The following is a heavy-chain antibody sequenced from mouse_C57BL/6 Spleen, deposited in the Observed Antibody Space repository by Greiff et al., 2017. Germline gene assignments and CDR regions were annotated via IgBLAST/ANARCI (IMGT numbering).Heavy chain of an antibody. Sequence: VQLQQSGAELVKPGASVKISCTASGSAFSSYWLNWVKQRPGKGLEWIGQIYPGDGDTNYNGKFKGKATLTADKSSSTAYMQLSSLTSEDSAVDFCARRDYEYAWFAYWGQGTLVTVSA. CDR1: GSAFSSYW. D-gene: IGHD2-4*01. J-gene: IGHJ3*01. CDR2: IYPGDGDT. V-gene: IGHV1-80*01. CDR3: ARRDYEYAWFAY.